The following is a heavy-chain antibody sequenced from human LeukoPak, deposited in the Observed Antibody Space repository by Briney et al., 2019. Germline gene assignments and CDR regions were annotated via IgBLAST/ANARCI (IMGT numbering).Heavy chain of an antibody. J-gene: IGHJ3*01. CDR2: IWSDGSNK. CDR3: ARASGAFDF. V-gene: IGHV3-33*08. Sequence: PGGSLRLSCAASGSTFSDYYMSWIRQAPGKGLEWVAVIWSDGSNKYYADSVKGRFTISRDNSKNTLYLQMNSLRAEDTAVYYCARASGAFDFWGQGTMVTVSS. CDR1: GSTFSDYY. D-gene: IGHD3-10*01.